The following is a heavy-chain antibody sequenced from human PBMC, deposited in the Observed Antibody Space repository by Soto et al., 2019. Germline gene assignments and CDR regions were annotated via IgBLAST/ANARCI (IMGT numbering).Heavy chain of an antibody. J-gene: IGHJ6*02. Sequence: QVQLQQWGAGLLKPSETLSLTCAVYGGSGGSFSGDYWSWIRQPPGKGLEWIGEINHSGSTNYNPSLKRRVTISVDTSKNQFALKLSSVTAADTAVYYCARHNYDSSGYYHYYYGMAVWGQGTTVTVSS. CDR1: GGSGGSFSGDY. CDR3: ARHNYDSSGYYHYYYGMAV. CDR2: INHSGST. D-gene: IGHD3-22*01. V-gene: IGHV4-34*01.